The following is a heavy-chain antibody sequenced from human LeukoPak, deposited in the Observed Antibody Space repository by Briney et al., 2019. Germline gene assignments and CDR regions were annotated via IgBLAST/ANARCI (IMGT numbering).Heavy chain of an antibody. J-gene: IGHJ4*02. CDR2: ISSSSSTI. CDR3: AKSSRYGTGWYGKIDY. D-gene: IGHD6-19*01. V-gene: IGHV3-48*02. CDR1: GFTFSSYS. Sequence: GGSLRLSCAASGFTFSSYSMNWVRQAPGKGLEWVSYISSSSSTIYYADSVKGRFTISRDNAKNSLYLQMNSLRDEDTAVYYCAKSSRYGTGWYGKIDYWGQGTLVTVSS.